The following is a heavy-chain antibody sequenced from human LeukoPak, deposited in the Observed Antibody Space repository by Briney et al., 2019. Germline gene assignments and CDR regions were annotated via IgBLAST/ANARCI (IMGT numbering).Heavy chain of an antibody. CDR1: GFTFSNYN. CDR2: ISSSSNII. J-gene: IGHJ4*02. V-gene: IGHV3-48*01. Sequence: GGSLRLSCAASGFTFSNYNMNWVRQPPGKGLQWVSYISSSSNIIYYADSVKGRLTISRDNAKNSLFLQMNSLRAEDTAVYYCARDFARQFTIDYWGQGTLVTVSS. CDR3: ARDFARQFTIDY. D-gene: IGHD6-19*01.